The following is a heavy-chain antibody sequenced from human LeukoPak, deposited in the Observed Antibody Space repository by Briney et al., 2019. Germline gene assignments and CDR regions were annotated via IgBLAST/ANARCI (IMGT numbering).Heavy chain of an antibody. CDR1: GFTFSSYG. Sequence: GGSLRLSCAASGFTFSSYGMHWVRQAPGKGLEWVAVIWYDESNKYYADSVKGRFTISRDNSKNTLYLQMNSLRVEDTAVYFCARDSTMLLWFGILDYWGQGAPVTVSS. CDR3: ARDSTMLLWFGILDY. CDR2: IWYDESNK. V-gene: IGHV3-33*08. D-gene: IGHD3-10*01. J-gene: IGHJ4*02.